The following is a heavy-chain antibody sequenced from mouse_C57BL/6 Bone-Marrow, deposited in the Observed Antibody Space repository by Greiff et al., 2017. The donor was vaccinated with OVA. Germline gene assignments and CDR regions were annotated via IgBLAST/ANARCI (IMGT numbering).Heavy chain of an antibody. CDR3: TTVSTTVEAGYYDD. CDR1: GSPFPAYE. CDR2: IDPETGGT. J-gene: IGHJ1*03. V-gene: IGHV1-15*01. D-gene: IGHD1-1*01. Sequence: VQLVESGAELVRPGASVTLSCKASGSPFPAYEMHWVKPTPVHGLEWIGAIDPETGGTASNQPFKGKAILTADPSSSTASLELRSLPSAASAVDYCTTVSTTVEAGYYDDWGKGTTVTGSA.